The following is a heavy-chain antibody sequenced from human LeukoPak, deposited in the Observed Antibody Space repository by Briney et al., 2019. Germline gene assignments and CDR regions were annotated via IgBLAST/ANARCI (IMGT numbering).Heavy chain of an antibody. V-gene: IGHV3-48*01. Sequence: GGSLRLSCAASGFTFSSYSMNWVRQAPGKGLEWVSYISSSSSTIYYADSVKGRFTISRDNAKNSLYLQMNSLRAEVTTVYYCASLGRERWLQFDYWGQGTPVTVSS. J-gene: IGHJ4*02. D-gene: IGHD5-24*01. CDR2: ISSSSSTI. CDR3: ASLGRERWLQFDY. CDR1: GFTFSSYS.